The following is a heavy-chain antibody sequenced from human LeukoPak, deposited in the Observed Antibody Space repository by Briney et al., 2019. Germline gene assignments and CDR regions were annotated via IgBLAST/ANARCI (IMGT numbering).Heavy chain of an antibody. CDR3: AKDYLKENGTYDALDV. V-gene: IGHV3-23*01. CDR2: IYTTHFT. D-gene: IGHD1-26*01. Sequence: PGGSLRLSCAASGFTFNTYAMSWVRQAPGRGLEWVSTIYTTHFTYHADSVKGRFTVSRDDSKNTLYLQMNSLRAEDTALYYCAKDYLKENGTYDALDVWGQGTMVPVSS. J-gene: IGHJ3*01. CDR1: GFTFNTYA.